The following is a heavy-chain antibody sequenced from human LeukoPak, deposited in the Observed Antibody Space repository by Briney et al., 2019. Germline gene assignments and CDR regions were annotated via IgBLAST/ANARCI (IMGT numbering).Heavy chain of an antibody. CDR1: GGSISSGGYY. CDR3: ARGGVSSSSWYNWFGP. CDR2: FYYSGST. Sequence: SETLSLTCTVSGGSISSGGYYWSWIRQPPGQGLEWIGYFYYSGSTYYNPSLKSRVTISVDTSKNQFSLKLSSVTAADTAVYYGARGGVSSSSWYNWFGPWGQGTLVTVSS. V-gene: IGHV4-31*03. D-gene: IGHD6-13*01. J-gene: IGHJ5*02.